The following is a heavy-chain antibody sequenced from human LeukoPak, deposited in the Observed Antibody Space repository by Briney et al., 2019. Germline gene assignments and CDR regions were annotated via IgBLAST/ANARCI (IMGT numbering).Heavy chain of an antibody. CDR1: GFSFSSYA. Sequence: PGESLRLSCAASGFSFSSYAMSWVRQAPGKGLEWVSSISTSNNYIYYPDSVKGRFTISRDNAKNSLYLQMNSLRAEDTAVYYCARESGTDYYDSSGYDYWGQGTLVTVSS. CDR2: ISTSNNYI. J-gene: IGHJ4*02. V-gene: IGHV3-21*04. CDR3: ARESGTDYYDSSGYDY. D-gene: IGHD3-22*01.